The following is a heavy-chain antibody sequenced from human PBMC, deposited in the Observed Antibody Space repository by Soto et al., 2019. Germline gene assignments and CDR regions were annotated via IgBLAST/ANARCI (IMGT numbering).Heavy chain of an antibody. CDR2: FDPEDGET. D-gene: IGHD3-3*01. CDR1: GYTLTDLS. Sequence: GASVKVSCKVSGYTLTDLSMHWVRQAPGKGLEWMGGFDPEDGETIYAQKFQGRVTMTEDTSTDTAYMELSSLRSEDTAVYYCATVYYDFWSGPAGAFDIWGQGTMVTVSS. CDR3: ATVYYDFWSGPAGAFDI. V-gene: IGHV1-24*01. J-gene: IGHJ3*02.